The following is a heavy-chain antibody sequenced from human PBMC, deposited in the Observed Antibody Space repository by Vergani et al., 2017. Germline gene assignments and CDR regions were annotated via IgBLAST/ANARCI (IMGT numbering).Heavy chain of an antibody. Sequence: QVQLQESGPGLVKPSQTLSLTCTVSGGSISSGSYYWSWIRQPAGKGLEWIGRIYTSGSTNYNPSLKSRVTISVDTSKNQFSLKLSSVTAADTAVYYCAKDVAAPSRLQYPTGGVTWGQGTLVTVSS. CDR2: IYTSGST. CDR1: GGSISSGSYY. D-gene: IGHD4-11*01. J-gene: IGHJ4*02. CDR3: AKDVAAPSRLQYPTGGVT. V-gene: IGHV4-61*02.